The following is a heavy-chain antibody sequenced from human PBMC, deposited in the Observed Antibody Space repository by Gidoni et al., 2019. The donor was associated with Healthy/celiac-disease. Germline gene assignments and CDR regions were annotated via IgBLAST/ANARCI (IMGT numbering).Heavy chain of an antibody. CDR1: GFTVSSNY. J-gene: IGHJ6*02. CDR2: IYSGGST. D-gene: IGHD3-16*01. V-gene: IGHV3-53*01. Sequence: EVQLVESGGGLLQPGGSLRLSCSASGFTVSSNYMSWVRQAPGKGLAWVSVIYSGGSTYYADSVKDRYTIYRENSKNTRYLQMNSRGAEETAVYYWARDWGGGGMDVWGQGTTV. CDR3: ARDWGGGGMDV.